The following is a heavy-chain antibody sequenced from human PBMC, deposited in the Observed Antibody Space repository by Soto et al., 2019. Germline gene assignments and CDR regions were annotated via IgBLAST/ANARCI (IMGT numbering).Heavy chain of an antibody. CDR1: GYSVTSYW. V-gene: IGHV5-51*01. CDR2: IYPGDSDT. J-gene: IGHJ6*02. CDR3: ARHIGGYDYYGMDV. D-gene: IGHD2-15*01. Sequence: GEALKISGKGCGYSVTSYWIGSVRQMTGKGLEWMGNIYPGDSDTRYSPSFQGQVTISADKSISTAYLQWSSLKASDTAMYYCARHIGGYDYYGMDVWGQGTTVTVSS.